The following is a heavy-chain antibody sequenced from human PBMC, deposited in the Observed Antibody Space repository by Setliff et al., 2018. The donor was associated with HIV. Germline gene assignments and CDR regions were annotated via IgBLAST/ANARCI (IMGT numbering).Heavy chain of an antibody. V-gene: IGHV4-31*03. J-gene: IGHJ4*02. D-gene: IGHD2-15*01. CDR3: ARDGPGGYFFES. CDR2: IHFSGGS. Sequence: SETLSLTCSVSGDPISRSGTYWNWIRQHPDKGLEWIGYIHFSGGSYYHPSLESRVSMSVDTSKNQFSLKLSSVTAADTAVYYCARDGPGGYFFESWGQGTLVTVSS. CDR1: GDPISRSGTY.